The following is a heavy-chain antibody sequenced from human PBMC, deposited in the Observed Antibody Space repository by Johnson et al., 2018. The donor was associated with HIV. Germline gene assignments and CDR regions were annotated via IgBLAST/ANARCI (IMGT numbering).Heavy chain of an antibody. Sequence: VQLVESGGGLVQPGRSLRLSCAASGFTFDDYAMHWVRQAPGKGLEWVSGISWNSGSIGFADSVKGRFTISRDNAKNSLYLQMNSLRAEDTALYYCAKGDELRDEAFDIWGQGTMVTVSS. CDR3: AKGDELRDEAFDI. D-gene: IGHD1-26*01. V-gene: IGHV3-9*01. CDR2: ISWNSGSI. J-gene: IGHJ3*02. CDR1: GFTFDDYA.